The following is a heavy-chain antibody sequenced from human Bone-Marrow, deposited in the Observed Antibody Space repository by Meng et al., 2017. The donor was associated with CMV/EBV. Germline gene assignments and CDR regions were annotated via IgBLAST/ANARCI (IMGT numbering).Heavy chain of an antibody. V-gene: IGHV5-51*01. CDR1: GYSFTTYW. CDR3: ARGRVCISSWYYLGPGAFDY. J-gene: IGHJ4*02. D-gene: IGHD6-13*01. Sequence: KVSCKGSGYSFTTYWIVWVRQMPGKGLEWMGIIYPGDSDTRYSPSFQGQVTISADKSISTAYLQWSSLKASDTAMYYCARGRVCISSWYYLGPGAFDYWGQGTLVTVSS. CDR2: IYPGDSDT.